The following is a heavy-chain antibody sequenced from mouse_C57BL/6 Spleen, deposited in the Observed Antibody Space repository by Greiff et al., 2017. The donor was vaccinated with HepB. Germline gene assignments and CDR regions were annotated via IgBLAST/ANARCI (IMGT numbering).Heavy chain of an antibody. CDR2: IWSDGST. V-gene: IGHV2-6-1*01. Sequence: VQLQESGPGLVAPSQSLSITCTVSGFSLTSYGVHWVRQPPGKGLEWLVVIWSDGSTTYNSALKSRLSISKDNSKSQVFLKMNSLQTDDTAMYYCARHNAHYYGSSYVDYYAMDYWGQGTSVTVSS. J-gene: IGHJ4*01. D-gene: IGHD1-1*01. CDR1: GFSLTSYG. CDR3: ARHNAHYYGSSYVDYYAMDY.